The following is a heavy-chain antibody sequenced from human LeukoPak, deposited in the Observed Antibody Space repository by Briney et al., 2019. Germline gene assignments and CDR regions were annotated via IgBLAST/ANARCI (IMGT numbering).Heavy chain of an antibody. CDR1: GGSFSVYY. CDR3: ARASAYSSSSGVNC. J-gene: IGHJ4*02. Sequence: SETLSLTCAVYGGSFSVYYWSWIRQPPGKGLEWIGEINHSGITNYIPSLKSRVTISLDTSKKQYSLKLSSVSAADTAVYYCARASAYSSSSGVNCWGQGTLVTVSS. V-gene: IGHV4-34*01. D-gene: IGHD6-6*01. CDR2: INHSGIT.